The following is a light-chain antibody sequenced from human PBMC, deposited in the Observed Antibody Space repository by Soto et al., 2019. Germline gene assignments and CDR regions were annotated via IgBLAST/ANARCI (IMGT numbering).Light chain of an antibody. CDR1: QSISSY. Sequence: DFQMTQSPSTLSASVGERVTMXXRSSQSISSYLNWYQQKPGKAPKIXIYAASSLQSGVPSRFSGSGAGTDFTLTISSLQPEDFATYYCQQSYSSPRTFGQGTKVDIK. J-gene: IGKJ1*01. CDR2: AAS. CDR3: QQSYSSPRT. V-gene: IGKV1-39*01.